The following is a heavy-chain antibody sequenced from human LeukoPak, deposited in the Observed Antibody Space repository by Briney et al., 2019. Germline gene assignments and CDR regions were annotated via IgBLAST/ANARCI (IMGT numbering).Heavy chain of an antibody. CDR2: IHYSGNS. D-gene: IGHD3-9*01. V-gene: IGHV4-59*08. Sequence: SETLSLTCSVSGDSVSGFYWNWIRQSPGTGLEWIGNIHYSGNSNYNPSLKSRVTMSIDTSRNQFFLKLNSVTAADTAVYYCVLAPNSDWFDFWGQGTQVTVSS. J-gene: IGHJ4*02. CDR3: VLAPNSDWFDF. CDR1: GDSVSGFY.